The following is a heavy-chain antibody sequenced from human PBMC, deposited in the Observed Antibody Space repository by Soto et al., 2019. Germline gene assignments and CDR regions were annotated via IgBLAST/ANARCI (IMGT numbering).Heavy chain of an antibody. Sequence: EVQLVESGGGLVQPGGSLRLSCTASGFIVSDTYVNWVRQAPGKGLEWVSVISNRGDTHYADSVRGRFSLSRDISDNTLHLQMNNLRVEDTAVYYCAREPRYCGGGSCSITGEAYDIWGQGTMVTVSS. CDR3: AREPRYCGGGSCSITGEAYDI. V-gene: IGHV3-66*01. CDR2: ISNRGDT. CDR1: GFIVSDTY. J-gene: IGHJ3*02. D-gene: IGHD2-15*01.